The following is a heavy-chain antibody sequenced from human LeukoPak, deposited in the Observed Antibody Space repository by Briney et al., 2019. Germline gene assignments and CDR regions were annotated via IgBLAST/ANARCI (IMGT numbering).Heavy chain of an antibody. V-gene: IGHV3-7*01. CDR3: ARDLGLSGYDLLDY. D-gene: IGHD5-12*01. CDR2: IKLGGTEK. CDR1: GLTFSSYW. Sequence: GGSLRLSCAASGLTFSSYWMTWVRQAPGKGLEWVANIKLGGTEKYYVDSVKGRFTISRDHAKNSLDLQMNSLRVEDTAVYYCARDLGLSGYDLLDYWGQGTVVTVSS. J-gene: IGHJ4*02.